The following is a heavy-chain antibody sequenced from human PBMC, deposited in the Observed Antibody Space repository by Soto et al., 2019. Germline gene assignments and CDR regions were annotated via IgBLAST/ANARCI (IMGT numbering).Heavy chain of an antibody. J-gene: IGHJ4*02. CDR3: ARDRSNCWAFDY. V-gene: IGHV3-30*03. CDR1: GFTFSSYG. CDR2: ISYDGNNK. Sequence: GGSLRLSCAASGFTFSSYGMRWVRQAPGKGLEWVAIISYDGNNKYYADSVRGRFTISRDISKNTLYLQMDSLRAEDTALYYCARDRSNCWAFDYWGQGTLVTVSS. D-gene: IGHD6-13*01.